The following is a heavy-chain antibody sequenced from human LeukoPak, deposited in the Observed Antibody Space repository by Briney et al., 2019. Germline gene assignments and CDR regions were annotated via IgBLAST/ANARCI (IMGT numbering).Heavy chain of an antibody. CDR2: ISSRSKYT. Sequence: GGSLRLSCAASGFTFSDHYMSWIRQAPGRGLEWVSYISSRSKYTDYADSVKGRCTISRDNSKNTVYLQMNSLRAEDTAVYYCAKRLHDSSGYDYWGQGTLVTVSS. V-gene: IGHV3-11*03. J-gene: IGHJ4*02. CDR1: GFTFSDHY. CDR3: AKRLHDSSGYDY. D-gene: IGHD3-22*01.